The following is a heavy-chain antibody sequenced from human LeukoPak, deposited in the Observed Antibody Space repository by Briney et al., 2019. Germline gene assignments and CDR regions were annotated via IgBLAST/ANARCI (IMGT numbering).Heavy chain of an antibody. V-gene: IGHV3-53*01. CDR2: IYSGGRT. D-gene: IGHD5-18*01. CDR1: GFTVSSNY. Sequence: PGGSLRLSCAASGFTVSSNYMTWVRQAPGKGLEWVSVIYSGGRTYYADSVKGRFTISRDNSKNTLYLQMNSLRAEDTAVYYCASRGYGYVSDIWGQGTMVTVSS. CDR3: ASRGYGYVSDI. J-gene: IGHJ3*02.